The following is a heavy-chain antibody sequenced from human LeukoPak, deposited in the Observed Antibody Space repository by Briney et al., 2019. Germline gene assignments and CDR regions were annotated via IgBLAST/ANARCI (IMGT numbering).Heavy chain of an antibody. D-gene: IGHD5-12*01. CDR1: GYTFTGYY. V-gene: IGHV1-2*02. J-gene: IGHJ4*02. CDR3: ARGKTYGGYPDFPNDY. CDR2: MNPDSGGT. Sequence: ASVKVSCKTSGYTFTGYYIHWVRQAPGQGLEWMGWMNPDSGGTTYAQKFQGRVSMTRDTSINTAYMELKRLRSDDTAVYYCARGKTYGGYPDFPNDYWGQETLVTVSS.